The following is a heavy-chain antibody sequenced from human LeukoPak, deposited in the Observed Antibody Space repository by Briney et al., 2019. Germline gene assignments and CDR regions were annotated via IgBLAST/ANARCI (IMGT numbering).Heavy chain of an antibody. V-gene: IGHV1-69*13. J-gene: IGHJ4*02. Sequence: WASVKVSCKASGGTFSSYAISWVRQAPGQGLEWMGGIIPIFGTANYAQKFQGRVTITADESTSTVYMELSSLRSEDTAVYYCARDWGLRAQTRLFDYWGQGTLVTVSS. CDR1: GGTFSSYA. CDR3: ARDWGLRAQTRLFDY. CDR2: IIPIFGTA. D-gene: IGHD3-10*01.